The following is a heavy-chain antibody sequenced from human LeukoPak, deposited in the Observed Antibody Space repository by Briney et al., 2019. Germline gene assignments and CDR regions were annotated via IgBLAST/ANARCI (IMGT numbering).Heavy chain of an antibody. CDR1: GFTFSRYA. D-gene: IGHD5-12*01. V-gene: IGHV3-23*01. CDR2: ISGSGGST. Sequence: GGSLRLSCAGSGFTFSRYAMSWVRQAPGKGLEWVSAISGSGGSTYYADSVKGRFTISRDNSKNRLYMQMNRLRAEDTAVYYCAKVDERATPFDYWGQGTLVTVSS. CDR3: AKVDERATPFDY. J-gene: IGHJ4*02.